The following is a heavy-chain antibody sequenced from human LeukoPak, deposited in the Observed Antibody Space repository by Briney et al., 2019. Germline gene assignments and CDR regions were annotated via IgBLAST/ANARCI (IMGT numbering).Heavy chain of an antibody. CDR2: ISSNGGTT. J-gene: IGHJ4*02. Sequence: GGSLRLSCTASGFTFGTYAMSWVRQAPGKGLEWVSAISSNGGTTYYADSVKGRFAISRDNSGNTVYLQLNSLRAEDTAIYYCAKESPYGNNRLYYFDYWGQGTLVTASS. D-gene: IGHD4-11*01. CDR1: GFTFGTYA. CDR3: AKESPYGNNRLYYFDY. V-gene: IGHV3-23*01.